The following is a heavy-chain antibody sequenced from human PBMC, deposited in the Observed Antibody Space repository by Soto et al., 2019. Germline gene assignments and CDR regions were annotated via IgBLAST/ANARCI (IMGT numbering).Heavy chain of an antibody. CDR3: ARGYDWFDP. CDR1: GDSISSSY. D-gene: IGHD5-12*01. V-gene: IGHV4-59*01. J-gene: IGHJ5*02. Sequence: PSETLSLTCSVSGDSISSSYWSWIRQPPGKGLEWIGYIYYSGSTNYNPSLKSRVTISLDTSKNQFSLKVSSVTAADTAVYYCARGYDWFDPWGQGTLVTGSS. CDR2: IYYSGST.